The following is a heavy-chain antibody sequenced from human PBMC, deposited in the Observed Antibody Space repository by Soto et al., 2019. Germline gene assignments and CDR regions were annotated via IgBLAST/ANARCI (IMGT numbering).Heavy chain of an antibody. V-gene: IGHV1-18*01. D-gene: IGHD2-15*01. CDR2: ISAYNGNT. CDR3: ARNIVVVVAASYGFDY. CDR1: GYTFTSYG. Sequence: QVQLVQSGAEVKKPGASVKVSCKASGYTFTSYGISWVRQAPGQGLEWMGWISAYNGNTNYAQKLQGRVTMTTDTSTSTAYMERRSLRADDTAVYYCARNIVVVVAASYGFDYWGQGTLVTVSS. J-gene: IGHJ4*02.